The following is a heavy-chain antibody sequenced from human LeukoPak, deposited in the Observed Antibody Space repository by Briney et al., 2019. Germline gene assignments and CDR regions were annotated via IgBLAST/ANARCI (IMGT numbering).Heavy chain of an antibody. J-gene: IGHJ6*03. CDR2: INQSGST. V-gene: IGHV4-34*01. D-gene: IGHD3-3*01. Sequence: GSLRLSCAASGFTFSSYWMSWIRQPPGKGLEWIGEINQSGSTNQNPSIKSRVTISIDTSKNQFSLKLSSVTAADTAVYYCARRLNTYDLDYYMDVWGKGTTVTVSS. CDR1: GFTFSSYW. CDR3: ARRLNTYDLDYYMDV.